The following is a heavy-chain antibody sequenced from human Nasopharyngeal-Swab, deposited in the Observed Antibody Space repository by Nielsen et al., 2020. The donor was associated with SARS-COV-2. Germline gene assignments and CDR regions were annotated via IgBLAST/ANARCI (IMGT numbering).Heavy chain of an antibody. CDR3: AKARRTDTYGFESFDY. J-gene: IGHJ4*02. CDR1: GYSFRTYG. CDR2: IVGSGDISGSGGNT. Sequence: GESLKISCVASGYSFRTYGMSWVRQAPGKGLEWVAAIVGSGDISGSGGNTYYADSVKGRFAISRDNSKNTLSLQMNSLRAEDTALYYCAKARRTDTYGFESFDYWGQGTLVTVSS. V-gene: IGHV3-23*01. D-gene: IGHD5-18*01.